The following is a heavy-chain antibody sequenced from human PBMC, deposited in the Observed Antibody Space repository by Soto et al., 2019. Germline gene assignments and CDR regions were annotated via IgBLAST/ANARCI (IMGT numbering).Heavy chain of an antibody. Sequence: SAPLCDTYSVAGGYIIGRSSYWVWKKQPPGKGLEWIGSIYYSGSTYYNPSLKSRVNILQDTSKNQSSLNLTSMTAADTAVYYCARELQWLYYFDNWGLGTLLTVSS. D-gene: IGHD4-4*01. CDR1: GGYIIGRSSY. V-gene: IGHV4-39*02. CDR2: IYYSGST. J-gene: IGHJ4*02. CDR3: ARELQWLYYFDN.